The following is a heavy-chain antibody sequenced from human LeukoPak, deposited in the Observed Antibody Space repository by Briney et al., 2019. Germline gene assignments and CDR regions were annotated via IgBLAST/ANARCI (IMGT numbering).Heavy chain of an antibody. CDR1: GXSISSSSYY. J-gene: IGHJ4*02. CDR3: ARLPYYYDSSGYIDY. D-gene: IGHD3-22*01. V-gene: IGHV4-39*07. CDR2: IYYSGST. Sequence: SQTLSLTCTVSGXSISSSSYYWGWIRQPPGKGLEWIGSIYYSGSTYYNPSLKSRVTISVDTSKNQFSLKLSSVTAADTAVYYCARLPYYYDSSGYIDYWGQGTLVTVSS.